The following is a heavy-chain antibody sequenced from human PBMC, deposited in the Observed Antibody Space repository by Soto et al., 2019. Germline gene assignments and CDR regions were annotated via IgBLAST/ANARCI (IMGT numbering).Heavy chain of an antibody. CDR3: ARERYQVISDGMDV. J-gene: IGHJ6*02. Sequence: QVQLVQSGAEVKTPGASVRVSCKASGYTFTGYSIHWVREAPGQGLEWMGWINPQTGGTSYAQKFQGRVTLSRDTSMNTAYLELSRLRFDDAAVYFCARERYQVISDGMDVWGQGTTVTVSS. V-gene: IGHV1-2*02. CDR2: INPQTGGT. CDR1: GYTFTGYS. D-gene: IGHD2-2*01.